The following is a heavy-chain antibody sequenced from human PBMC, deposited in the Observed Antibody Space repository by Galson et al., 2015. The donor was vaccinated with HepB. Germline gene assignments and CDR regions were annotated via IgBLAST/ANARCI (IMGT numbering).Heavy chain of an antibody. V-gene: IGHV1-2*04. CDR2: INPNSGGT. CDR1: GYTFTGYY. D-gene: IGHD3-3*01. CDR3: ARGEPYYDFWSGYLYYYYYGMDV. Sequence: SVKVSCKASGYTFTGYYMHWVRQAPGQGLEWMGWINPNSGGTNYAQKFQGWVTMTRDTSISTACMELSRLRSDDTAVYYCARGEPYYDFWSGYLYYYYYGMDVWGQGTTVTVSS. J-gene: IGHJ6*02.